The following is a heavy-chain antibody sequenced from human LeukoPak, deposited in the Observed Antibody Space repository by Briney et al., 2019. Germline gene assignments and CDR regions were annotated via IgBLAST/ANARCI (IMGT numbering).Heavy chain of an antibody. CDR2: ISGSGGST. Sequence: GGSLRLSCAASGFTFSSYAMSWVRQAPGKGLEWVSAISGSGGSTYYADSVKGRFTISRENSKHTLYLQMHSLRAEDTAVYYCAKDLCSSTSCYTANWFDPWGQGTLVTVSS. J-gene: IGHJ5*02. CDR3: AKDLCSSTSCYTANWFDP. V-gene: IGHV3-23*01. CDR1: GFTFSSYA. D-gene: IGHD2-2*02.